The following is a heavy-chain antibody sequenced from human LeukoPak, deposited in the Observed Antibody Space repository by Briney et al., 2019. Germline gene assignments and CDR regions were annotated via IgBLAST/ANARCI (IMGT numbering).Heavy chain of an antibody. CDR3: ARGLILWRQWFGEPTLTRFDP. V-gene: IGHV4-34*01. J-gene: IGHJ5*02. Sequence: SETLSLTCAVYGGSFSGYYWSWIRQPPGKGLEWIGEINHSGSTNYNPSLKSRVTISVDTSKNQFSLKLSSVTAADTAVYYCARGLILWRQWFGEPTLTRFDPWGQGTLVTVSS. D-gene: IGHD3-10*01. CDR2: INHSGST. CDR1: GGSFSGYY.